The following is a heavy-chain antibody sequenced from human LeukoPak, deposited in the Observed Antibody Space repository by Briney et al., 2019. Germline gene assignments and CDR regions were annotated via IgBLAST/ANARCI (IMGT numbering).Heavy chain of an antibody. J-gene: IGHJ5*02. CDR3: AKDLGDYSGTYYNSFDP. CDR1: GYTFRSYA. CDR2: ISYDGSEK. D-gene: IGHD1-26*01. V-gene: IGHV3-30-3*01. Sequence: GRSLRLSCAAPGYTFRSYAMHWVRQAPGKGLEWVAVISYDGSEKYYADSVKGRFTISRDNSKNTLYLQMNTLRAEDTAVYYCAKDLGDYSGTYYNSFDPWGQGTLVTVSS.